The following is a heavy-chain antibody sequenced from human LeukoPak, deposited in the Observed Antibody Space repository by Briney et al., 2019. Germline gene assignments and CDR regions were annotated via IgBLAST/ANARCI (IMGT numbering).Heavy chain of an antibody. D-gene: IGHD3-3*01. CDR1: GGSISSSSYY. Sequence: SETLSLTCTVSGGSISSSSYYWGWIRQPPGKGLEWIGSVYYTGASYYNPSLKGRVTISIDTSKKHFSLKLTSVTAADTAVYYCARGGDFWSGSPNDAFDIWGQGTMVTVSS. V-gene: IGHV4-39*07. CDR3: ARGGDFWSGSPNDAFDI. J-gene: IGHJ3*02. CDR2: VYYTGAS.